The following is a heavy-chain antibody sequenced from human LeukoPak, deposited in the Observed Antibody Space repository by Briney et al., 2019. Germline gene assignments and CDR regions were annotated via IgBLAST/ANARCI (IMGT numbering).Heavy chain of an antibody. D-gene: IGHD4-23*01. CDR1: GYTCTSYG. J-gene: IGHJ5*02. CDR2: ISVYNGNA. Sequence: ASVTVSCTASGYTCTSYGISWVRQAPGQGLEGMGGISVYNGNANYAQKLQGRVTMTTDTSTSTAYMELRSLRSDDTAVYYCARVGGNNNWFDPWGQGTLVTVSS. CDR3: ARVGGNNNWFDP. V-gene: IGHV1-18*01.